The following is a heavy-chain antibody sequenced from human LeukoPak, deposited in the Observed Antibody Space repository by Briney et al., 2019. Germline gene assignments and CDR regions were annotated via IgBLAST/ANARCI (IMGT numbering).Heavy chain of an antibody. CDR2: INWNGGST. J-gene: IGHJ6*03. D-gene: IGHD5-18*01. Sequence: GGSLRLSCAASGFTFDDYGMSWVRQAPGKGLELVSGINWNGGSTGYADSVKGRFTISRDNAKNSLYLQMNSLGAEDTALYYCARVGDTAMSAYSSSLAYYYYMDVWGKGTTVTVSS. CDR1: GFTFDDYG. CDR3: ARVGDTAMSAYSSSLAYYYYMDV. V-gene: IGHV3-20*04.